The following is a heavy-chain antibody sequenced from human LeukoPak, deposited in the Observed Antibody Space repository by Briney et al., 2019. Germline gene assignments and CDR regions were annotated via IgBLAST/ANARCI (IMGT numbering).Heavy chain of an antibody. CDR3: ARDRYYDILTGDDAFDI. CDR1: GFTFSSYA. D-gene: IGHD3-9*01. V-gene: IGHV3-23*01. J-gene: IGHJ3*02. CDR2: ISGNGVNT. Sequence: GGSLRLSCAASGFTFSSYAMSWVRQAPGKGLEWVSGISGNGVNTYHADSVKGRFTISRDNSKNTLYLQMNSLRAEDTAVYYCARDRYYDILTGDDAFDIWGQGTMVTVSS.